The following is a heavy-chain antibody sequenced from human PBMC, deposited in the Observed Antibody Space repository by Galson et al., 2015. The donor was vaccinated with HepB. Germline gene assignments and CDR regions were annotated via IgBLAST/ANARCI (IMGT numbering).Heavy chain of an antibody. J-gene: IGHJ4*02. Sequence: SLRLSCAASGFTFSSYWMHWVRQAPGKGLVWVSRINSDGSSTSYADSVKGRFTISRDNAKNTLYVQMNSLRAEDTAVYYCARVGGYSYGYQGFDYWGQGTLVTVSS. CDR2: INSDGSST. CDR1: GFTFSSYW. D-gene: IGHD5-18*01. V-gene: IGHV3-74*01. CDR3: ARVGGYSYGYQGFDY.